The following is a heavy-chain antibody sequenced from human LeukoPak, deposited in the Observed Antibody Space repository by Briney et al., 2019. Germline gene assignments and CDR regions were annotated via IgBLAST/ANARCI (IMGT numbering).Heavy chain of an antibody. V-gene: IGHV3-21*01. CDR2: ISSSSSYM. CDR3: ARDRGSSTGLDY. J-gene: IGHJ4*02. D-gene: IGHD6-13*01. CDR1: GFTFSSYS. Sequence: GGSLRLSCAASGFTFSSYSMNWVRQAPGKGLEWVSSISSSSSYMYYADSVKGRFTISRDNAKNSLYLQMNGLRAEDTAVYYCARDRGSSTGLDYWGQGSLVTVSS.